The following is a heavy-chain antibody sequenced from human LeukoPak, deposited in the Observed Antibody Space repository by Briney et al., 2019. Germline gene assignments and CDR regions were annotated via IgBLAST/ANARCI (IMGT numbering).Heavy chain of an antibody. Sequence: PGGSLRLSCAASGFSFDDDAMHWVRQAPGKGLEWVSGISWNSGSIGYADSVKGRFTISRDNAKNSLYLQMNSLRAEDTALYYCAKDKGYSSSWYYFDYWGQGTLVTVSS. CDR3: AKDKGYSSSWYYFDY. CDR1: GFSFDDDA. D-gene: IGHD6-13*01. CDR2: ISWNSGSI. J-gene: IGHJ4*02. V-gene: IGHV3-9*01.